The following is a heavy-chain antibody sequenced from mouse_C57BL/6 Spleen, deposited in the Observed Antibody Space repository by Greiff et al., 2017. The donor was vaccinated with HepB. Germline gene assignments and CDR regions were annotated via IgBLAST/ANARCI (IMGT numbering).Heavy chain of an antibody. CDR1: GYTFTSYW. D-gene: IGHD2-1*01. V-gene: IGHV1-69*01. Sequence: QVQLKESGAELVMPGASVKLSCKASGYTFTSYWMHWVKQRPGQGLEWIGEIDPSDSYTNYNQKFKGKSTLTVDKSSSTAYMQLSSLTSEDSAVYYCARKDYGNYWFAYWGQGTLVTVSA. J-gene: IGHJ3*01. CDR3: ARKDYGNYWFAY. CDR2: IDPSDSYT.